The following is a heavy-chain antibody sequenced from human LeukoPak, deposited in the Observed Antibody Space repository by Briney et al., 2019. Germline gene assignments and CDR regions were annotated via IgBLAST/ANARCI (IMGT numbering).Heavy chain of an antibody. J-gene: IGHJ4*02. V-gene: IGHV3-74*01. CDR1: GFTFSSYW. CDR3: ARAVGQWLIYFDY. Sequence: QPGGSLRLSCAASGFTFSSYWMHWVRQAPGKGLVWVSRINSDGSSTSYADSVKGRFTISRDNAKNTLYLQMNSLRAEDTAVYYCARAVGQWLIYFDYWGQGTLVTVSS. CDR2: INSDGSST. D-gene: IGHD6-19*01.